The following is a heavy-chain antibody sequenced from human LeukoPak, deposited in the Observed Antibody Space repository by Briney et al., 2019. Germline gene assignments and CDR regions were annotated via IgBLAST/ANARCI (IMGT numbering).Heavy chain of an antibody. D-gene: IGHD1-26*01. CDR3: AREVVGATSEFDY. Sequence: GGSLRLSCAASGFTFSSYEMNWVRQAPGKGLEWVSYITSSGGSIYYADSVKGRFTVSRDNTKNSLYLQMSSLRAEDTAVYYCAREVVGATSEFDYWGQGTLVTVSS. CDR2: ITSSGGSI. J-gene: IGHJ4*02. V-gene: IGHV3-48*03. CDR1: GFTFSSYE.